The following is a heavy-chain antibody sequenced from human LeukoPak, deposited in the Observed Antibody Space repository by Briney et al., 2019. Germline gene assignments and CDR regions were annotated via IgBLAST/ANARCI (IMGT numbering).Heavy chain of an antibody. J-gene: IGHJ6*02. CDR1: GFTFGDYP. CDR3: TRDDSGGWYPYGMDV. Sequence: GRSLRLSCTASGFTFGDYPMSWVRQAPGKGLEWVGFIRSKAYGGTTEYAASVKGRFTISRDDSESIAYLQVDSLKTEDTAVYYCTRDDSGGWYPYGMDVWGRGTTVTVSS. D-gene: IGHD6-19*01. V-gene: IGHV3-49*04. CDR2: IRSKAYGGTT.